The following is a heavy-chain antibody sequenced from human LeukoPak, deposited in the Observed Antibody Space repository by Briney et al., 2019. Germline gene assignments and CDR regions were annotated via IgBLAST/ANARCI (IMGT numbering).Heavy chain of an antibody. Sequence: SETLSLTCTVSGGSISSYYWSWIRQPPGKGLEWIGYISYSGSTNYNHSLKSRVTISVDTSKNQFSLKLSSVTAADTAVYYCARELGHLRPFDYWGQGTLVTVSS. J-gene: IGHJ4*02. D-gene: IGHD3-3*01. CDR3: ARELGHLRPFDY. CDR1: GGSISSYY. CDR2: ISYSGST. V-gene: IGHV4-59*12.